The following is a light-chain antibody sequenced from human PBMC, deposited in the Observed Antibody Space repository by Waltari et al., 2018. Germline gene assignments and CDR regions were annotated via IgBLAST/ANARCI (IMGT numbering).Light chain of an antibody. J-gene: IGKJ3*01. CDR2: DSS. V-gene: IGKV3-11*01. Sequence: ETVLTQSPATWSLSPGERATLSCRASQNIGNELAWYQQRPGQALSLLIYDSSTRATGIPARFSGSGSGTDFTLTISSLEPEDVATYFCQQRNNWPPFTFGPGTILDIK. CDR1: QNIGNE. CDR3: QQRNNWPPFT.